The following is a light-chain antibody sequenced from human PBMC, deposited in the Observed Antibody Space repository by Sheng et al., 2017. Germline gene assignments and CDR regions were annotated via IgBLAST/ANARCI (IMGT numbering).Light chain of an antibody. V-gene: IGLV3-1*01. CDR2: QDD. Sequence: SYELTQPPSVSVSPGQTASITCSGDKLGDKFAFWFQQRPGQSPVLVIYQDDKRPSGTPERFSGSNSGNTATLAISEAQAVDEADYYCQAWDTSTVVFGGGTKLTVL. CDR3: QAWDTSTVV. CDR1: KLGDKF. J-gene: IGLJ2*01.